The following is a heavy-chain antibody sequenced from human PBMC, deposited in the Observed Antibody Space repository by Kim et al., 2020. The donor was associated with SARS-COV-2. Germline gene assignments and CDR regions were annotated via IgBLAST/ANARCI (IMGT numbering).Heavy chain of an antibody. CDR1: GFTFSSYA. J-gene: IGHJ4*02. CDR2: ISGSGGST. CDR3: AKDRQYYYDSSGYYDY. D-gene: IGHD3-22*01. V-gene: IGHV3-23*01. Sequence: GGSLRLSCAASGFTFSSYAMSWVRQAPGKGLEWVSAISGSGGSTYYADSVKGRFTISRDNSKNTLYLQMNSLRAEDTAVYYCAKDRQYYYDSSGYYDYWGQGTLVTVS.